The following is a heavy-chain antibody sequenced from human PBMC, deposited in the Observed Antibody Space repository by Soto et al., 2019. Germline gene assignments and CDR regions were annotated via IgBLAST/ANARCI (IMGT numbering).Heavy chain of an antibody. D-gene: IGHD3-22*01. CDR2: INPNSGGT. Sequence: GASVKVCCKASGYTFTGYYMHWVRQAPGQGLEWMGWINPNSGGTNYAQKFQGRVTMTRDTSISTAYMELSRLRSDDTAVYYCARDREITMIVVASYYYYYGMDVWGQGTTVTVSS. CDR3: ARDREITMIVVASYYYYYGMDV. V-gene: IGHV1-2*02. CDR1: GYTFTGYY. J-gene: IGHJ6*02.